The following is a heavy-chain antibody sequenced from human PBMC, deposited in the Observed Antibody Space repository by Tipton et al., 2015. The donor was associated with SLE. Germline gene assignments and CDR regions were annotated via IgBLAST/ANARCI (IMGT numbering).Heavy chain of an antibody. CDR1: GYYFRSGYF. CDR2: IYPDGTT. V-gene: IGHV4-38-2*01. D-gene: IGHD6-6*01. J-gene: IGHJ4*02. Sequence: TLSLTCAISGYYFRSGYFWGWIRQPPGKGLEWIGSIYPDGTTYYNPSLKSRVTITVDTSKNQFSLRLTSVTDPDTAVFYCARGPGTSSSHWGQGTLVTVSS. CDR3: ARGPGTSSSH.